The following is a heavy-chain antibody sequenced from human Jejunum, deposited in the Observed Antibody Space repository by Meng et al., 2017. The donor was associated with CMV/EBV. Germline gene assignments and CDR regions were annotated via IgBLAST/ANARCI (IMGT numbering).Heavy chain of an antibody. D-gene: IGHD3-3*01. Sequence: FTVSNNYMSWVRQAPGEGLEWVSVIYSDGRTYYADSVKGRFTISRDNSENTLYLQMNSLRAEDTAVYFCAREGAGAFGGSGYPHFDRWGQGTLVTAPQ. CDR1: FTVSNNY. V-gene: IGHV3-66*02. CDR3: AREGAGAFGGSGYPHFDR. J-gene: IGHJ4*02. CDR2: IYSDGRT.